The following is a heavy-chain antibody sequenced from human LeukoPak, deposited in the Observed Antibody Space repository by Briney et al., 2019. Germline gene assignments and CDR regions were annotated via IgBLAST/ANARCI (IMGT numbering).Heavy chain of an antibody. J-gene: IGHJ4*02. Sequence: ASVKVACKTSGYIFTGYGVSWVRHAPGQGLEWMGWISPYNDDTDYPRDLQGRVILTTDSSTSTAYMELTSLRSDDTAVYYCERVEPDYNNLIGYWGQGTLVTVSS. D-gene: IGHD4-11*01. CDR1: GYIFTGYG. CDR3: ERVEPDYNNLIGY. CDR2: ISPYNDDT. V-gene: IGHV1-18*01.